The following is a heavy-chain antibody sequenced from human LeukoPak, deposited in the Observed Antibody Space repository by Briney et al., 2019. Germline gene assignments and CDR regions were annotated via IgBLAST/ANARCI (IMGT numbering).Heavy chain of an antibody. V-gene: IGHV4-39*07. CDR3: ARSDFWSGYFDS. Sequence: PSETLSLTCTVSGGSISSSSYYWGWIRQPPGKGLEWIGSIYYSGSTYYNPSLKSRVTISVDTSKNQFSLKLTSVTAADTAVYYCARSDFWSGYFDSWGQGTLVTVSS. J-gene: IGHJ4*02. CDR2: IYYSGST. D-gene: IGHD3-3*01. CDR1: GGSISSSSYY.